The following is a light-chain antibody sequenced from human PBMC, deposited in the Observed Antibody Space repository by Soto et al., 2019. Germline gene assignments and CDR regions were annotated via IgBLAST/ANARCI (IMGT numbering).Light chain of an antibody. Sequence: DIQMTQSPSSLSASVGDRVINTCRASLGISNYLAWYQQQPGKVPRLLIYAASILQSGVPSRFSGSGSGTDFTLTISSLQPEDVATYYCHKYNSAPLTFGGGTKVDIK. CDR3: HKYNSAPLT. J-gene: IGKJ4*01. CDR2: AAS. V-gene: IGKV1-27*01. CDR1: LGISNY.